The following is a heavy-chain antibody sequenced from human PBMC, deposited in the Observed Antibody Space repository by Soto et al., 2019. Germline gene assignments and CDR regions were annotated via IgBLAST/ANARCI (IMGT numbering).Heavy chain of an antibody. J-gene: IGHJ4*02. CDR2: VTGDGYTT. V-gene: IGHV3-23*01. Sequence: GGALILSCAASGFTFGSYAISWVRQAPGKALEWVSAVTGDGYTTYYADSVKGRFTISRDNSKNTLYLQMNSLRAEDTALYYCANSGFGACTKIRWGQGTLVTVSS. D-gene: IGHD3-10*01. CDR3: ANSGFGACTKIR. CDR1: GFTFGSYA.